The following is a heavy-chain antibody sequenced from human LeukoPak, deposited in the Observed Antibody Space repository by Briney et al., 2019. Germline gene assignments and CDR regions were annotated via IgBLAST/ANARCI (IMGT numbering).Heavy chain of an antibody. CDR2: INPNSGGT. D-gene: IGHD2-21*01. CDR1: GYTFTGYY. Sequence: ASVKVSFKASGYTFTGYYMHWVRQAPGQGLEWMGWINPNSGGTNYAQKFQGRVTMTRDTSISTAYMELSRLRSDDTAVYYCAREHCGGDCYAYWGQGTLVTVSS. CDR3: AREHCGGDCYAY. V-gene: IGHV1-2*02. J-gene: IGHJ4*02.